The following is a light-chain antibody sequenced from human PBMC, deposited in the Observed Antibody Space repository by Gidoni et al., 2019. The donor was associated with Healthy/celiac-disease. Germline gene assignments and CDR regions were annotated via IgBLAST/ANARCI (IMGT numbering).Light chain of an antibody. V-gene: IGLV1-40*01. J-gene: IGLJ2*01. Sequence: QSVLTQPPSVSGAPGQRVTISYTWSSSNIWAGYDVHWYQQLPGTAPKLLIYGNSNRPSGVPDRFSGSKSGTSASLAITGLQAEDEADYYCQSYDSSLSAVVFGGGTKLTVL. CDR3: QSYDSSLSAVV. CDR2: GNS. CDR1: SSNIWAGYD.